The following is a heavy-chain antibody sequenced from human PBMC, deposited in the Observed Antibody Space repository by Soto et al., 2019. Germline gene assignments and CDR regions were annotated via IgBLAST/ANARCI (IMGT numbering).Heavy chain of an antibody. CDR1: GFTFSDYY. Sequence: GGSLRLSCAASGFTFSDYYMSWIRQAPGKGLEWVSYISSSGSTIYYADSVKGRFTISRDNAKNSLYLQMNSLRAEDTAVYYCARVHDILTGYYSNRYYYYYMDVWGKGTTVTVSS. V-gene: IGHV3-11*01. CDR2: ISSSGSTI. D-gene: IGHD3-9*01. J-gene: IGHJ6*03. CDR3: ARVHDILTGYYSNRYYYYYMDV.